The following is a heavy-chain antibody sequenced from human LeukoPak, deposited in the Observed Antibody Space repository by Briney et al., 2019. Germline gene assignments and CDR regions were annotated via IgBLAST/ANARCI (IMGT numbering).Heavy chain of an antibody. Sequence: SETLSLTCAVYGGSFSGYYWSWIRQPPGKGVERIGEINHSGSTNYNPSLKSRVTISVDTSKNQFSLKLSSVTAADTAVYYCARRIAVAGRNWFDPWGQGTLVTVSS. CDR3: ARRIAVAGRNWFDP. V-gene: IGHV4-34*01. J-gene: IGHJ5*02. D-gene: IGHD6-19*01. CDR1: GGSFSGYY. CDR2: INHSGST.